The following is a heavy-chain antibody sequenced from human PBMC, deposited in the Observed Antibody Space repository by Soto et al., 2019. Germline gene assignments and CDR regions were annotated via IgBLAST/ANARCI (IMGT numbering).Heavy chain of an antibody. V-gene: IGHV4-4*02. CDR2: VYQSGKT. J-gene: IGHJ4*02. CDR1: GDSLITSDW. D-gene: IGHD3-9*01. Sequence: PSETLSLPCDVSGDSLITSDWWSWVRQPPGKGLEWIGEVYQSGKTNYNPSLKTRVTILVDKSRNQFSLSLTSVTAADTATYYCARLTSQSPRFDHWGPGTRVTVSS. CDR3: ARLTSQSPRFDH.